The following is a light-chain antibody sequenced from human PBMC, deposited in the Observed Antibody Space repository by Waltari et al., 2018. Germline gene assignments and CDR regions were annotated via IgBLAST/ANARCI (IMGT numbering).Light chain of an antibody. Sequence: QSALTQPASVSGSPGQSITISCTGTSSDVGGYNYVSWYQQHPGKAPKVMIYEVINPPPGVSNRFSGSRSCNPASLTISGLQAEDEADYYCSSYTSSSTLYVFGTGTKVTVL. CDR3: SSYTSSSTLYV. J-gene: IGLJ1*01. V-gene: IGLV2-14*01. CDR1: SSDVGGYNY. CDR2: EVI.